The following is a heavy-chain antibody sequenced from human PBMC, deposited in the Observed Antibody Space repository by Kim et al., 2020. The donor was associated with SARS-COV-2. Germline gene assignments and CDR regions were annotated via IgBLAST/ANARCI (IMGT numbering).Heavy chain of an antibody. CDR3: ALEDDTVVRGIRTTISYNFFDP. CDR1: GGTFKSNA. CDR2: ITPIFGTT. V-gene: IGHV1-69*13. J-gene: IGHJ5*02. D-gene: IGHD3-10*01. Sequence: SVKVSCKASGGTFKSNAISWVRQAPGQGLEWMGGITPIFGTTIYAQLLRGRITMTADQSTSTVYMELSSLRSEDTAVYYCALEDDTVVRGIRTTISYNFFDPWGQGTLVAVSS.